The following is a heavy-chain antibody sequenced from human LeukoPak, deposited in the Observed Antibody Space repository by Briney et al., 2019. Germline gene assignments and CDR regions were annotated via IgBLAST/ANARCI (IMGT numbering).Heavy chain of an antibody. V-gene: IGHV3-9*03. CDR3: AKETIYCSGGSCYHDAFDI. Sequence: PGGSLRLSCAASGFTVSSNYMSWVRLAPGKGLEWVSGISWNSVSIDYADSVKGRFTISRDNAKNSLYLQMNSLRPEDMALYYCAKETIYCSGGSCYHDAFDIWGQGTMVTVSS. CDR1: GFTVSSNY. D-gene: IGHD2-15*01. CDR2: ISWNSVSI. J-gene: IGHJ3*02.